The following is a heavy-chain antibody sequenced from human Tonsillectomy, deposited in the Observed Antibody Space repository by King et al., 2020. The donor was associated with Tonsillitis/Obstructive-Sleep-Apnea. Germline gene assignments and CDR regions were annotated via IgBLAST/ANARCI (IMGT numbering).Heavy chain of an antibody. Sequence: VQLVESGGGVVQPGRSLRLSCAASGFTLSSYAMHWVRQAPGKGLECVAIISSAGSNKYYADSVKGRFTISSDNSNNTLYLQMNSLRAGDTAVYYCAREGCGGDFHSLQGHYYYYGLDVWGQGTTVTVSS. V-gene: IGHV3-30*04. CDR2: ISSAGSNK. D-gene: IGHD2-21*02. CDR1: GFTLSSYA. J-gene: IGHJ6*02. CDR3: AREGCGGDFHSLQGHYYYYGLDV.